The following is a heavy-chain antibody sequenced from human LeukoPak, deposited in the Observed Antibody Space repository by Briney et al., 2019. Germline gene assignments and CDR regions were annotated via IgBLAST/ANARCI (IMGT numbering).Heavy chain of an antibody. D-gene: IGHD3-3*01. CDR2: INPHTGAA. J-gene: IGHJ4*02. Sequence: GSVKVSCKVSGYTFIENYIHWVRQAPGQGLEWMGLINPHTGAANYSQKFQGRVTMTRDTSISTAYMHLTRLKFDDTAVYYCARGKSGYSPWGQGPPFTVSS. V-gene: IGHV1-2*02. CDR1: GYTFIENY. CDR3: ARGKSGYSP.